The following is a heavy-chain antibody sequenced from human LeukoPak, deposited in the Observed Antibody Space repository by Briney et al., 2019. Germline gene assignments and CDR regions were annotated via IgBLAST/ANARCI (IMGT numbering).Heavy chain of an antibody. Sequence: GGSLRLSCAASGFTFSSYGMHWVRQAPGKGLEWVAVIWYDGSNKYYADSVKGRFTISRDNSKNTLYLQMNSLRAEDTAVYYCARDGGYCSGGSCAYGMDVRGQGTTVTVSS. CDR3: ARDGGYCSGGSCAYGMDV. J-gene: IGHJ6*02. V-gene: IGHV3-33*01. CDR1: GFTFSSYG. CDR2: IWYDGSNK. D-gene: IGHD2-15*01.